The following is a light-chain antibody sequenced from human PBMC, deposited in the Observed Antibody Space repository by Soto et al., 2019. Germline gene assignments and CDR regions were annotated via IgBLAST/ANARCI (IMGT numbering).Light chain of an antibody. V-gene: IGKV3-15*01. J-gene: IGKJ5*01. CDR1: QSVSTN. CDR3: QQYDNKPPIT. CDR2: ATS. Sequence: EIVMTQSPATLSVSPGERATLSCRASQSVSTNLAWYQQKPGQAPRLLIYATSTRATGIPDWFTGSGSGTKFTLTICSLQSEDFAVYHCQQYDNKPPITFGQGTR.